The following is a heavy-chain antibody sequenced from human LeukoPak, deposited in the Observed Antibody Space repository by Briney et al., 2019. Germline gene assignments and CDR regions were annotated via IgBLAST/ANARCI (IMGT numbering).Heavy chain of an antibody. V-gene: IGHV2-5*01. CDR3: AXXXXXXAXVXXXDX. Sequence: SGPTLVNPTQTLTLTCTFSGFSLSTSGVGVGWIRQPPGKALEWLALIYWNDDKRYSPSLKSRLTITKDTSKNQVVLTMTNMXXXDXXXXYCAXXXXXXAXVXXXDXXXRGXLVT. CDR1: GFSLSTSGVG. CDR2: IYWNDDK. J-gene: IGHJ2*01.